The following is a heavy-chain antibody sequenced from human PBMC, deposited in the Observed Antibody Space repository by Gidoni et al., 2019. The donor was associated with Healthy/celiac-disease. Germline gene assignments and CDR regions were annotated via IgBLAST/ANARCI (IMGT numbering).Heavy chain of an antibody. CDR1: GGSISSGGYY. CDR2: IYYSGST. CDR3: ARHYYGSGSYYNDY. Sequence: QVQLHESGPGLAKPSQTLSLTCTVSGGSISSGGYYWSWIRQHPGKGLEWIGYIYYSGSTYYNPSLKSRVTISVDTSKNQFSLKLSSVTAADTAVYYCARHYYGSGSYYNDYWGQGTLVTVSS. D-gene: IGHD3-10*01. V-gene: IGHV4-31*03. J-gene: IGHJ4*02.